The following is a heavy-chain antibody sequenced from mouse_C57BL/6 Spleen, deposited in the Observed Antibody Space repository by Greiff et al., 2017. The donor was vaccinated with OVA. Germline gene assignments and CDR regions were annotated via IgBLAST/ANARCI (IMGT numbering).Heavy chain of an antibody. CDR3: TKGDYGYDY. CDR1: GYTFTDYE. Sequence: QVQLQQSGAELVRPGASVTLSCKASGYTFTDYEMHWVKQTPVHGLEWIGAIDPETGGTAYNQKFKGKAILTADKSSSTAYMELRSLTSEDSAVYYCTKGDYGYDYWGQGTTLTVSS. V-gene: IGHV1-15*01. CDR2: IDPETGGT. D-gene: IGHD2-2*01. J-gene: IGHJ2*01.